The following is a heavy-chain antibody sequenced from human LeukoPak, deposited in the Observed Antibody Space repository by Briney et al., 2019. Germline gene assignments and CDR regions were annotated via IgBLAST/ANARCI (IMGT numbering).Heavy chain of an antibody. CDR1: GGSFSGYY. J-gene: IGHJ5*01. CDR3: ASFIRDYDRHGRVGFEFDS. CDR2: INYSGYT. V-gene: IGHV4-34*01. D-gene: IGHD3-16*01. Sequence: SETLSLTCAVYGGSFSGYYWSWIRQPPGKGLEWIGEINYSGYTKYNPSLKSRVTISIDTSKNQFSLKLSSVTAADTAVYYCASFIRDYDRHGRVGFEFDSWGQGTLVTVSS.